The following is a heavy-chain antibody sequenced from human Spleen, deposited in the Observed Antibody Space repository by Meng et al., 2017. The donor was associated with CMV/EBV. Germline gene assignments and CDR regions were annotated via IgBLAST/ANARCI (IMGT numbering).Heavy chain of an antibody. Sequence: GESLKISCAASGFTFRNYGIHWVRQAPGKGLEWVAFIRYDATNKYYADSVQGRIFISRDNSKNTVYLQMHSLRTEDTAVYYCATGPPYGDRRGLHYWGQGTLVTVSS. CDR3: ATGPPYGDRRGLHY. CDR1: GFTFRNYG. J-gene: IGHJ4*02. CDR2: IRYDATNK. V-gene: IGHV3-30*02. D-gene: IGHD4-17*01.